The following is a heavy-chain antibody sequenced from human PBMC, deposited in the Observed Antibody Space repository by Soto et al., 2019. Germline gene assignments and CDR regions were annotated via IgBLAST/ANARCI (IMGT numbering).Heavy chain of an antibody. D-gene: IGHD3-22*01. V-gene: IGHV4-31*03. CDR2: IYYSGST. Sequence: QVQLQESGPGLVKPSQTLSLTCTVSGGSISSGGYYWSWIRQHPGKGLEWIGYIYYSGSTYYNPSLKSRVTISVDTSKNQFSLKLSSVTAADTAVYYCARAAEFWYYDSSGYFVDYWGQGTLVTVSS. J-gene: IGHJ4*02. CDR3: ARAAEFWYYDSSGYFVDY. CDR1: GGSISSGGYY.